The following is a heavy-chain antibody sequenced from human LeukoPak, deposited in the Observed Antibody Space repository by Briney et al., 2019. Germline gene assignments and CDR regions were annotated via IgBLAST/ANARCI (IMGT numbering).Heavy chain of an antibody. V-gene: IGHV3-48*03. Sequence: GGSLRLSCAASKFTFSSYEMNWVRQAPGKGLEWVSYISTSGNTIYYADSVKGRFTISRDNAKNSLYLQMTSLRAEDTAVYYCAEDYFGSGSYYKRGTYYFDYWGQGTLVTVSS. J-gene: IGHJ4*02. CDR1: KFTFSSYE. CDR3: AEDYFGSGSYYKRGTYYFDY. D-gene: IGHD3-10*01. CDR2: ISTSGNTI.